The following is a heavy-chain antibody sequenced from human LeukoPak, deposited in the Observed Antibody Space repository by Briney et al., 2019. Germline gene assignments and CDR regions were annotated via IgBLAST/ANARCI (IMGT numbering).Heavy chain of an antibody. V-gene: IGHV3-9*01. CDR1: GFTFDDYA. CDR2: ISWNSGSI. CDR3: AKEVGGAGRGYYDSSGYYARPYYYYYGMDV. D-gene: IGHD3-22*01. J-gene: IGHJ6*02. Sequence: PGRSLRLSCAASGFTFDDYAMHWVRQAPGKGLEWVSGISWNSGSIGYADSVKGRFTISRDNAKNSLYLQMNSLRAEDTALYYCAKEVGGAGRGYYDSSGYYARPYYYYYGMDVWGQGTTVTVSS.